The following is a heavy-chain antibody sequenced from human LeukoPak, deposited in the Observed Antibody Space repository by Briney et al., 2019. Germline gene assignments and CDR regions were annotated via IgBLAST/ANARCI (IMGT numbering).Heavy chain of an antibody. Sequence: PSETLSLTCTVSGGSISSYYWSWIRQPPGKGLEWIGYIYYSGSTNYNPSLKSRVTISVDTSKNQFSLKLSSVTAADTAVYYCARTAPAWFGELLRGPFDYWGQGTLVTVSS. J-gene: IGHJ4*02. CDR1: GGSISSYY. CDR3: ARTAPAWFGELLRGPFDY. CDR2: IYYSGST. D-gene: IGHD3-10*01. V-gene: IGHV4-59*01.